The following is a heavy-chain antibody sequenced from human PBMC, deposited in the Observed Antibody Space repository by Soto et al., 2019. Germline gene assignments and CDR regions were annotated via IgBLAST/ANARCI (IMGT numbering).Heavy chain of an antibody. Sequence: GGSLRLSCIGAGFTFDSYEANWVRQSPEGGLEWVASIGRGSGPTYYADSVKGRFTVSRDFARNSMFLQMDNLRVEDTGVYYCTTSYFYAAGGEGTLVTVSS. J-gene: IGHJ4*02. D-gene: IGHD3-10*01. V-gene: IGHV3-48*03. CDR3: TTSYFYAA. CDR2: IGRGSGPT. CDR1: GFTFDSYE.